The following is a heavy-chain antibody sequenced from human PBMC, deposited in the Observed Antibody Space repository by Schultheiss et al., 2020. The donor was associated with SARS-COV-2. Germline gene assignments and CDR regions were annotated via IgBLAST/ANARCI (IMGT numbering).Heavy chain of an antibody. CDR1: GFTFDDYA. CDR2: ISWNSGSI. D-gene: IGHD2-21*01. V-gene: IGHV3-9*01. Sequence: GGSLRLSCAASGFTFDDYAMHWVRQAPGKGLEWVSGISWNSGSIGYADSVKGQFTISRDNAKNSLYLQMNSLRAEDTAVYYCARDSSSTVGIMVIAPDYWGQGTLVTVSS. J-gene: IGHJ4*02. CDR3: ARDSSSTVGIMVIAPDY.